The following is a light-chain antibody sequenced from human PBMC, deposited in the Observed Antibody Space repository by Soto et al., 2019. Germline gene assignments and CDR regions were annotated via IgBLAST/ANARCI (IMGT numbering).Light chain of an antibody. CDR3: QQYGSSPWWT. CDR2: GAS. CDR1: QSVSSSY. Sequence: EIVLTQSPGTLSLSPGERATLSCRASQSVSSSYLAWYQQKPGQAPRLLIYGASSTATGIPARFSGSGSGTDFTLTISRLEPEDFAVYYCQQYGSSPWWTFGQGTQVEIK. J-gene: IGKJ1*01. V-gene: IGKV3-20*01.